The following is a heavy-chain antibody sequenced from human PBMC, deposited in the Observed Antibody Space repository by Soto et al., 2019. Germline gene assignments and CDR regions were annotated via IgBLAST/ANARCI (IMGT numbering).Heavy chain of an antibody. V-gene: IGHV4-31*03. Sequence: SETLSLTCTVSGGSISSGGYYWSWIRQHPGKGLEWIGYIYYSGSTYYNPSLKSRVTISVDTSKNQFSLKLSSVTAADTAVYYCARSTTNTMVRGVFPRSPYFGYWGQGTLVTVS. CDR3: ARSTTNTMVRGVFPRSPYFGY. J-gene: IGHJ4*02. CDR2: IYYSGST. D-gene: IGHD3-10*01. CDR1: GGSISSGGYY.